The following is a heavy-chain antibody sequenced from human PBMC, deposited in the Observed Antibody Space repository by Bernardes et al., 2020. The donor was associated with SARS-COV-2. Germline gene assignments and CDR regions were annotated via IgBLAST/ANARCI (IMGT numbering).Heavy chain of an antibody. J-gene: IGHJ6*02. CDR3: AKDVSSGAVSYYGMDV. CDR1: GFTFSSHA. CDR2: IGGTGAST. Sequence: GVSLRLSCVGSGFTFSSHAMSWVRQAPGKGLEWVSTIGGTGASTHYADSVKGRFTISRDNSKKTLFLQMNSLRADDTAVYFCAKDVSSGAVSYYGMDVWGQGTTVTVSS. D-gene: IGHD6-19*01. V-gene: IGHV3-23*01.